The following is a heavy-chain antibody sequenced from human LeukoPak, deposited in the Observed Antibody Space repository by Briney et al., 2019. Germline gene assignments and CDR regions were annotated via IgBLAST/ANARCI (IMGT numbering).Heavy chain of an antibody. CDR2: IYTRGST. J-gene: IGHJ5*02. CDR3: AMLKGEFDP. V-gene: IGHV4-61*02. CDR1: GGSISSGTYF. Sequence: SETLSLTGTVSGGSISSGTYFWSWIRQPAGRGLEWIGCIYTRGSTKYNPSLKSRFTISADTSKTQFSLKLNSVTAADTAVYYCAMLKGEFDPWGQGTLVTVSS.